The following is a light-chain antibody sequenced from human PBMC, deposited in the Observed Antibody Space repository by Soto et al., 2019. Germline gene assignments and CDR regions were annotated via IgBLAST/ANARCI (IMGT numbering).Light chain of an antibody. Sequence: DIQMTQSPSSLAASVGDRVTISCRASQGISNYLGWYQQKPGKVPKLLIYAASTLQSGVSSRFTGSGSGTDFTLTISSLQPEDVATYYCQKYNWPPFTFGPGTKVDTK. CDR2: AAS. V-gene: IGKV1-27*01. J-gene: IGKJ3*01. CDR3: QKYNWPPFT. CDR1: QGISNY.